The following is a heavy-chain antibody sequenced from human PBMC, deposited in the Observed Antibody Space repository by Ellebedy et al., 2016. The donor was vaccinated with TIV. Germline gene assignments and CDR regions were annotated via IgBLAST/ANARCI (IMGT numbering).Heavy chain of an antibody. CDR2: IYYSGRA. Sequence: MPSETLSLTCSVSGGSVSSTRYYWAWIRQPPGNGLEWIGSIYYSGRAYYNTSLKSRVTVSVSTSKNQFSLNLSSVTAAATAVYYSARDPALPRGRFDTWGQGTLVTVSS. CDR3: ARDPALPRGRFDT. V-gene: IGHV4-39*07. CDR1: GGSVSSTRYY. J-gene: IGHJ5*02.